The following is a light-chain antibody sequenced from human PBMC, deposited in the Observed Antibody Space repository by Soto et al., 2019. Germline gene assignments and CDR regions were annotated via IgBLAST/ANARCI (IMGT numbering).Light chain of an antibody. CDR2: KIS. J-gene: IGKJ2*01. V-gene: IGKV2-24*01. CDR3: LQSSRCSYT. Sequence: IVMTQSPLSSLVTLGQPASISCRSSEGLVHSDGNTYLSWLQQRPGQPPRLLIYKISNRFTGVPARFDGRGAGTDFTLKISRVEPEDFGVYYCLQSSRCSYTFGQGTKLEIK. CDR1: EGLVHSDGNTY.